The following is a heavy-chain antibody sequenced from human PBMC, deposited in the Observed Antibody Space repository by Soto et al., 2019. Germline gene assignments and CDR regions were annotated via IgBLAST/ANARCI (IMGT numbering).Heavy chain of an antibody. V-gene: IGHV3-9*01. CDR2: ISWNSGNI. D-gene: IGHD4-17*01. J-gene: IGHJ4*02. Sequence: GGSLRLSCAASGFTFDDYAMHWVRQAPGKGLEWVSGISWNSGNIGYADSVKGRFTISRDNAKNSLYLQMNSLRGEDTALYYGGKVPLRPYYFDYGGEGTLVTVSS. CDR3: GKVPLRPYYFDY. CDR1: GFTFDDYA.